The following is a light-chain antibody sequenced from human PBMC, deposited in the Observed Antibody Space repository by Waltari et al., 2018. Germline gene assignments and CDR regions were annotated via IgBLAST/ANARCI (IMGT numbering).Light chain of an antibody. CDR3: QTGGHGTWV. CDR2: VNSDGSH. Sequence: QLELTQSPSASASLGASVKLTCTLSSGHITHVVAWHQQQPQKGPRYLMKVNSDGSHSRGDEMPDRFSGSSSGAERYLTISSLQSEDEADYYCQTGGHGTWVFGGGTKLTVL. CDR1: SGHITHV. J-gene: IGLJ3*02. V-gene: IGLV4-69*01.